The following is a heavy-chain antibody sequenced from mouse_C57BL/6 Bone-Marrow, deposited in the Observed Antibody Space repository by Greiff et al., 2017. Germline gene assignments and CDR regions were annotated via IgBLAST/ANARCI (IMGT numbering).Heavy chain of an antibody. CDR3: ARTCYSKYWYFYV. CDR1: GYTFTSYW. V-gene: IGHV1-55*01. Sequence: QVQLKQPGADLVKPGASVKMSCKASGYTFTSYWITWVKQRPGQGLEWIGDIYPGSGSTNYNEKFKSKATLTVETTSSTAYLQLSSLTSKDSSVYYCARTCYSKYWYFYVWGTRTTVTVSS. J-gene: IGHJ1*03. D-gene: IGHD2-5*01. CDR2: IYPGSGST.